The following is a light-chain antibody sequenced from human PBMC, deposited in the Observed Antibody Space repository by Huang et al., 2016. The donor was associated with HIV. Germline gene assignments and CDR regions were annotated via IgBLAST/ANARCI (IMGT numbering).Light chain of an antibody. CDR3: QQYGSTPLT. CDR1: QSVTGNH. CDR2: AAS. Sequence: EIVLTQNPATLSLSPGERVTLSCGASQSVTGNHLAWYQQKFGLAPRRVIYAASSRATDIPDRFSGSGSGTDFTLTISRLEPEDFAVYYCQQYGSTPLTFGGGTKVEIK. V-gene: IGKV3D-20*01. J-gene: IGKJ4*01.